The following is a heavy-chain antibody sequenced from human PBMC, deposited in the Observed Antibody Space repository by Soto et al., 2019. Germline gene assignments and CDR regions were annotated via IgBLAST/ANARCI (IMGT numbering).Heavy chain of an antibody. J-gene: IGHJ5*02. CDR1: GFTFSSYA. CDR2: ISGSGGST. Sequence: EVPLLESGGGLVQPGGSLRLSCAASGFTFSSYAMSWVRQAPGKGLEWVSAISGSGGSTYYADSVKGRFTISRDNSKNTLYLQMNSLRAEDTAVYYCAKDPSPYYDILTGYSNWFDPWGQGTLVTVSS. V-gene: IGHV3-23*01. D-gene: IGHD3-9*01. CDR3: AKDPSPYYDILTGYSNWFDP.